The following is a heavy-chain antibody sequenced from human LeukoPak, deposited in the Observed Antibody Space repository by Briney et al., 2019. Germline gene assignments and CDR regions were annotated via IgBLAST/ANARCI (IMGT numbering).Heavy chain of an antibody. V-gene: IGHV4-38-2*01. D-gene: IGHD7-27*01. Sequence: SETLSLTCAVSGYSISSGYYWGWIRQPPGKGLEWIGSIYHSGSTYYNPSLKSRVTISVDTSKNQFPLKLSSVTAADTAVYYCAQTGNFDYWGQGTLVTVSS. J-gene: IGHJ4*02. CDR3: AQTGNFDY. CDR2: IYHSGST. CDR1: GYSISSGYY.